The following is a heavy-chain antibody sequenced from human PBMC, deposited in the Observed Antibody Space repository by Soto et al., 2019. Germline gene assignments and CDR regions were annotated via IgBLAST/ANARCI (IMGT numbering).Heavy chain of an antibody. V-gene: IGHV3-49*04. D-gene: IGHD2-2*01. CDR3: SIAYCSTTSCHYYYGMDV. Sequence: GGSLRLSCTASGFTFGDYAVSWVRQAPGKGLEWIGFIRSYANGGTTEYAASVRNRFTLSRDDSKGVAYLQMNSLKAEDTAVFYCSIAYCSTTSCHYYYGMDVWGPGTAVTVSS. J-gene: IGHJ6*02. CDR2: IRSYANGGTT. CDR1: GFTFGDYA.